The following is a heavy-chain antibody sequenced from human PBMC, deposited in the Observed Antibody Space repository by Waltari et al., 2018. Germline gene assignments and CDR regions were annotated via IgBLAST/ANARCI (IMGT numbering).Heavy chain of an antibody. D-gene: IGHD3-3*01. CDR3: ASSPGVWSGYPLDY. CDR1: GGSISSYY. V-gene: IGHV4-59*01. Sequence: QVQLQESGPGLVKPSETLSLTFTVSGGSISSYYWSWIRQPPGKGLEWIGYIYYSGSTNYNPSLKSRVTISVDTSKNQFSLKLSSVTAADTAVYYCASSPGVWSGYPLDYWGQGTLVTVSS. CDR2: IYYSGST. J-gene: IGHJ4*02.